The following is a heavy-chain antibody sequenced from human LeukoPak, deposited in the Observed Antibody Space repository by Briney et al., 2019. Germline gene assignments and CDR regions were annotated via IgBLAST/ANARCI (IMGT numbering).Heavy chain of an antibody. D-gene: IGHD6-19*01. CDR2: ISYDGGNK. J-gene: IGHJ4*02. V-gene: IGHV3-30*18. CDR3: AKGSYSSGWFPVGYFDY. CDR1: GFTFSSYG. Sequence: GGSLRLSCAASGFTFSSYGMHWVRQAPGKGLEWVAVISYDGGNKYYADSVKGRFTISRDNSKNTLYLQMNSLRAEDAAVYYCAKGSYSSGWFPVGYFDYWGQGTLVTVSS.